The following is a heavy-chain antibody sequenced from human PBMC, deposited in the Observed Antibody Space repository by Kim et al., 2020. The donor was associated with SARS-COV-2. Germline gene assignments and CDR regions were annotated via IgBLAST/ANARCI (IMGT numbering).Heavy chain of an antibody. Sequence: SETLSLTCTVSGGSISGYFWSWIRQPPGKGLEWIGYINYSGSTNYNPSLKSRVTISVDTSKNQFSLKLSSVTAADTAVYYCARDRIVYCSSISCSPYFD. CDR3: ARDRIVYCSSISCSPYFD. CDR2: INYSGST. D-gene: IGHD2-2*01. V-gene: IGHV4-59*01. CDR1: GGSISGYF. J-gene: IGHJ4*01.